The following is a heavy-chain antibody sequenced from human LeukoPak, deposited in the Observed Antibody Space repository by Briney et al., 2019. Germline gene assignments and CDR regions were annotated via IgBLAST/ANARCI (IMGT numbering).Heavy chain of an antibody. D-gene: IGHD6-19*01. CDR2: IFNSENI. J-gene: IGHJ6*02. Sequence: SETLSLTCTVSGASISSYHWSWIRQPPGKGLEWIGYIFNSENINYNPSLKSRVTISVDTSKNQFSLKLSSVTAADTAVYYCARDSTRYSSALDYYYGMDVWGQGTTVTVSS. V-gene: IGHV4-59*12. CDR1: GASISSYH. CDR3: ARDSTRYSSALDYYYGMDV.